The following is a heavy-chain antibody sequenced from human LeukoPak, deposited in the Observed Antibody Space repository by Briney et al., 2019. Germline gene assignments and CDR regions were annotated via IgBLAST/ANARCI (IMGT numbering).Heavy chain of an antibody. D-gene: IGHD6-13*01. CDR3: AHWWVSSSWYWVFFDY. CDR1: GFSLSTSGVG. J-gene: IGHJ4*02. Sequence: SGPTLVKPTQTLTLTCTFSGFSLSTSGVGVGWIRQPPGKALEWLALIYWDDDKRYSPSLKSRLTITRASSRNQVVLTMTNMDPVDTATYYCAHWWVSSSWYWVFFDYWGQGTLVTVSS. CDR2: IYWDDDK. V-gene: IGHV2-5*02.